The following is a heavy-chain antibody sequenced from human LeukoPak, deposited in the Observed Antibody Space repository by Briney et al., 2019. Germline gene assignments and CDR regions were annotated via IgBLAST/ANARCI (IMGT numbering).Heavy chain of an antibody. CDR1: GFTFSSYE. D-gene: IGHD6-13*01. Sequence: GGSLRLSCAASGFTFSSYEMNWVRQAPGKGLEWVSYISSSGSTIYYADSVKGRFTISRDNAKNSLYLQMNSLSAEDTAVYYCARRGAAAGKLDYWGQGTLVTVSS. J-gene: IGHJ4*02. V-gene: IGHV3-48*03. CDR2: ISSSGSTI. CDR3: ARRGAAAGKLDY.